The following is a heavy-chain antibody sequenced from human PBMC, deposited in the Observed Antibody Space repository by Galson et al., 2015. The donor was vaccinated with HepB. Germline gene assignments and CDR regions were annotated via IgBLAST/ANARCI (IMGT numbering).Heavy chain of an antibody. V-gene: IGHV3-30*04. CDR1: GFTFSSYA. D-gene: IGHD3-16*02. J-gene: IGHJ4*02. CDR2: ISYDGSNK. Sequence: LRLSCAASGFTFSSYAMHWVRQAPGKGLEWVAVISYDGSNKYYADSVKGRFTISRDNSKNTLYLQMNSLRAEDTAVYYCARGAGGVIVTHHQNWGQGTLVTVSS. CDR3: ARGAGGVIVTHHQN.